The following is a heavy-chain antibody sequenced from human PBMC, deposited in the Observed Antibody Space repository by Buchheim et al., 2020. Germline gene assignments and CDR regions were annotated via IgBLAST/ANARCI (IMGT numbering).Heavy chain of an antibody. CDR2: ISSSSSYT. CDR3: ARGKYYDFWSGYPLANGMDV. CDR1: GFTFSDYY. Sequence: QVQLVESGGGLVKPGGSLRLSCAASGFTFSDYYMSWIRQAPGKGLEWVSYISSSSSYTNYAYSVKGRFTISSANAKNSLYLQMNSLRAEDTAVYYCARGKYYDFWSGYPLANGMDVWGQGTT. J-gene: IGHJ6*02. D-gene: IGHD3-3*01. V-gene: IGHV3-11*06.